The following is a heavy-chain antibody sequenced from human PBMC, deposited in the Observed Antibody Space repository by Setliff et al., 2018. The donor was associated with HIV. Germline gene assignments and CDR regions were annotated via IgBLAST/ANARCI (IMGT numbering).Heavy chain of an antibody. CDR2: IYHSGRT. J-gene: IGHJ4*02. CDR1: GGSISSNSYY. Sequence: TSETLSLTCTVSGGSISSNSYYWGWIRQPPGKGLEWIGSIYHSGRTYHNPSLKSRVTISVDTSKNQFSLKLTSVTAADTAVYYCARDQPQDYDSLTGYYTGRYFDYWGRGTLVTVS. D-gene: IGHD3-9*01. V-gene: IGHV4-39*07. CDR3: ARDQPQDYDSLTGYYTGRYFDY.